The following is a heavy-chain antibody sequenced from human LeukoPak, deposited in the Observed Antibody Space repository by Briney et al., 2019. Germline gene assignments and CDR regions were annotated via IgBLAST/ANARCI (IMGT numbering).Heavy chain of an antibody. Sequence: PGGSLRLSCALSGFSFSTYAISCVRQTPGQVLEWVSIVTGNGGTTYYADSVTGRFTISRDNSKNTMYFQMDSLRAAHTDISYCAKARGMQLPSYKSVWDEATRVTV. CDR3: AKARGMQLPSYKSV. J-gene: IGHJ6*02. D-gene: IGHD5-18*01. CDR1: GFSFSTYA. CDR2: VTGNGGTT. V-gene: IGHV3-23*01.